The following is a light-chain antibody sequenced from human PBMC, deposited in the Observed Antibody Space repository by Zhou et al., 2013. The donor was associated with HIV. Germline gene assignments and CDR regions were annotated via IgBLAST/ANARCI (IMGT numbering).Light chain of an antibody. CDR3: QKCDSRPWT. V-gene: IGKV1-27*01. J-gene: IGKJ1*01. CDR2: TAS. Sequence: DIQMTQSPSSLSASVGDRVTITCRASQGIGYSLAWYQQQPGRVPKLLIYTASILLSGVPSRFSGMGSGTDFTLTISSLQPEDVGTYYCQKCDSRPWTFGPRVPRWKSN. CDR1: QGIGYS.